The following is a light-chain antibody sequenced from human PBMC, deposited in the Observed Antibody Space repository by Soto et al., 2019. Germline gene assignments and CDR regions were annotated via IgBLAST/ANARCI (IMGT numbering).Light chain of an antibody. CDR1: LNIGDS. CDR3: LQTYNLPRT. Sequence: TITCRASLNIGDSLSWFQQKAGKPPTQLIYGASALQSGVPVRFSGSASGTDFTLTIRNMQREDFATYYCLQTYNLPRTFGQGTKVDIK. J-gene: IGKJ1*01. CDR2: GAS. V-gene: IGKV1-39*01.